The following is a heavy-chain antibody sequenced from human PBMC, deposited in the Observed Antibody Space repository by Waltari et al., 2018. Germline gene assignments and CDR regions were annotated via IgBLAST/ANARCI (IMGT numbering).Heavy chain of an antibody. V-gene: IGHV4-38-2*01. D-gene: IGHD6-13*01. J-gene: IGHJ6*02. CDR1: GYSISSGYY. Sequence: QVQLQESGPGLVKPSETLSLTCAVSGYSISSGYYWGWIRQPPGKGLEWIGSIYHSGSPYTNPSLKSRVTISVDTSKNQFSLKLSSVTAADTAVYYCASSIAAAGMDYYYGMDVWGQGTTVTVSS. CDR2: IYHSGSP. CDR3: ASSIAAAGMDYYYGMDV.